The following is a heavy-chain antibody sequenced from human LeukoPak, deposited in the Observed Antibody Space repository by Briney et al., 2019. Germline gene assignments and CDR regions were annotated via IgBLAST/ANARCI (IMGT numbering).Heavy chain of an antibody. CDR1: GGSSSGYY. Sequence: SETLSLTCAVYGGSSSGYYWTWIRQPPGKGLEWIGYIYYSGSTNYNPSLKSRVTISVDTSKNQFSLKLSSVTVADTAVYYCARGGVTWTFDYWGRGTLVTVSS. J-gene: IGHJ4*02. CDR2: IYYSGST. D-gene: IGHD2-21*02. CDR3: ARGGVTWTFDY. V-gene: IGHV4-34*11.